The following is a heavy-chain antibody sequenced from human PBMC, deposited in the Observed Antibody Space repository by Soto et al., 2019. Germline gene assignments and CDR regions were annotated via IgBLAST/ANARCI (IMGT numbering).Heavy chain of an antibody. CDR3: ARGVLYDILTGFPYYFDY. Sequence: QLQLQESGSGLVKPSQTLSLTCAVPGGSISSGGYSWSWIRQPPGKGLEWIGYIYHSGSTYYNPSLKSRVTISVDRSKNQFSLKLSSVTAADTAVYYCARGVLYDILTGFPYYFDYWGQGTLVTVSS. CDR1: GGSISSGGYS. D-gene: IGHD3-9*01. J-gene: IGHJ4*02. V-gene: IGHV4-30-2*01. CDR2: IYHSGST.